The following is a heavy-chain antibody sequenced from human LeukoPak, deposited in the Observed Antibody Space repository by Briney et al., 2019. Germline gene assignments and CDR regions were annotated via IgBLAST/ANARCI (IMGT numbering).Heavy chain of an antibody. V-gene: IGHV1-69*13. D-gene: IGHD2-15*01. CDR3: ARDSSVVAPADY. CDR2: IIPIFGTA. J-gene: IGHJ4*02. CDR1: GGTFSSYA. Sequence: ASVKVSCKASGGTFSSYAISWVRQAPGQGLEWMGGIIPIFGTANYAQKFQGRVTITADESTSTAYMELSSLRSEDTAVYYCARDSSVVAPADYWGQGTLVTVSS.